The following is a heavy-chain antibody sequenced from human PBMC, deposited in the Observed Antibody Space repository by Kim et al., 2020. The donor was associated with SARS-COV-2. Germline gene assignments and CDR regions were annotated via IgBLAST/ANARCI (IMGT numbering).Heavy chain of an antibody. D-gene: IGHD6-13*01. CDR3: AKARYSSLYYYDYYMDV. CDR2: ISYDGSNK. Sequence: GGSLRLSCAASGFTFSSYGMHWVRQAPGKGLEWVAVISYDGSNKNYADSVKGRFTISRDNSKNTLYLQMNSLSAEDTAVYYCAKARYSSLYYYDYYMDV. CDR1: GFTFSSYG. V-gene: IGHV3-30*18. J-gene: IGHJ6*03.